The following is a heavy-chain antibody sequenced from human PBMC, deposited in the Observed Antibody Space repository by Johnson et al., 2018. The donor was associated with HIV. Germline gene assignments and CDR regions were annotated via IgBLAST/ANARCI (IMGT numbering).Heavy chain of an antibody. J-gene: IGHJ3*02. V-gene: IGHV3-30*18. CDR1: HFTFSSYG. D-gene: IGHD6-13*01. CDR3: AKDQWSSSWTNDAFDI. Sequence: QVQLVESGGGVVQPGRSLRLSCAASHFTFSSYGLHWVRQAPGKGLEWVAGISFAATKKYYADSAKGRFTISRDNSKNTLYLQMNSLRAEDTAVYYCAKDQWSSSWTNDAFDIWGQGTMVTVSS. CDR2: ISFAATKK.